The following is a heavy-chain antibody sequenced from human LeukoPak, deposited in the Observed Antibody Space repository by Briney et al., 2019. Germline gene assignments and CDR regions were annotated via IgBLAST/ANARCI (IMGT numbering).Heavy chain of an antibody. J-gene: IGHJ4*02. V-gene: IGHV1-8*01. CDR3: ARSDLLRYFDWLALDYFDY. CDR1: GYSFTTYG. CDR2: MNPNSGNT. D-gene: IGHD3-9*01. Sequence: ASVEVSCKASGYSFTTYGINWVRQATGQGLEWMGWMNPNSGNTGYAQKFQGRVTMTRNTSISTAYMELSSLRSEDTAVYYCARSDLLRYFDWLALDYFDYWGQGTLVTVSS.